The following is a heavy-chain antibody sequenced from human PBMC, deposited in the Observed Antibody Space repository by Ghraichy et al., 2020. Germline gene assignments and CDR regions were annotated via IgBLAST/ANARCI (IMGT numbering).Heavy chain of an antibody. CDR2: VFHTGSA. Sequence: SETLSLTCAVSGLSISGDTYSWSWFRQPPGKGLEWIGFVFHTGSAYYNASLKSRLTMSVDTSKNQFSLNLRSVTAADTAVYFCATWYFDLLAADGRIDYWGQGTLVAVSS. D-gene: IGHD3-9*01. CDR3: ATWYFDLLAADGRIDY. V-gene: IGHV4-30-4*07. J-gene: IGHJ4*02. CDR1: GLSISGDTYS.